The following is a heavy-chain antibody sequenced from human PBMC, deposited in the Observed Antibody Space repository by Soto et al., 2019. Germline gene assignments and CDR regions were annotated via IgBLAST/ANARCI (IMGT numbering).Heavy chain of an antibody. V-gene: IGHV1-69*06. CDR3: AREGRGKKAGYNGLVSLGY. J-gene: IGHJ4*02. CDR1: GSRFSNYV. D-gene: IGHD2-2*02. CDR2: IIPIFNST. Sequence: QVQLVQSGAEVKTPGSSLKVSCKVSGSRFSNYVISWVRQAPGHGLEWLGRIIPIFNSTKYAQNFQGRVTSTADKSTSTASLELSSLRSEDTAVYYGAREGRGKKAGYNGLVSLGYWGQGTLVPVSS.